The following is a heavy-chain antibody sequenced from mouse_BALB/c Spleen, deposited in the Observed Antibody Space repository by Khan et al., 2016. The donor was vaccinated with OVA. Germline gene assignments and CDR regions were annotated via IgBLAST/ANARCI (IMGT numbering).Heavy chain of an antibody. CDR2: INPDSSTI. D-gene: IGHD1-1*01. Sequence: EVQLQESGGGLVQPGGSLKLSCAASGFDFSRYWMSWVRQAPGKGLEWIGEINPDSSTINYTPSLKDKFIISRDNAKNTLFLQMSKVRSEDTALDYCARQGPYYGSSWFAYWGQGTLVTVSA. J-gene: IGHJ3*01. CDR3: ARQGPYYGSSWFAY. CDR1: GFDFSRYW. V-gene: IGHV4-1*02.